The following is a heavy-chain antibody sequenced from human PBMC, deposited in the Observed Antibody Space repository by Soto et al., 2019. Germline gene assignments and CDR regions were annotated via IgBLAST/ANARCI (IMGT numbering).Heavy chain of an antibody. Sequence: GGSLRLSCAASGFTFDYYAMHWVRQAPGKGLEWVSGISCNSGSIGYADSVKGRFTISRDNAKNSLYLQMNSLRAEDTALYYCTKAPSITIFGVVIRPVAFDIWGQGTMVTVSS. CDR2: ISCNSGSI. CDR1: GFTFDYYA. CDR3: TKAPSITIFGVVIRPVAFDI. J-gene: IGHJ3*02. V-gene: IGHV3-9*01. D-gene: IGHD3-3*01.